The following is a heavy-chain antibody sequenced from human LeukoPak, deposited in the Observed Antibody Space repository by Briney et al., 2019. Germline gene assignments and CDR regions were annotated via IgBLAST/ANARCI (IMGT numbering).Heavy chain of an antibody. CDR2: ISWNSGSI. D-gene: IGHD6-13*01. CDR1: GFTFDDYA. V-gene: IGHV3-9*01. CDR3: AKDTSIAAAGGTFFDY. J-gene: IGHJ4*02. Sequence: GGSLRLSCAASGFTFDDYAMHWVRQAPGKGLEWVSGISWNSGSIGYADSVKGRFTISRDNAKNSLYLQMNSLRAEDTALYYCAKDTSIAAAGGTFFDYWGQGTLVTASS.